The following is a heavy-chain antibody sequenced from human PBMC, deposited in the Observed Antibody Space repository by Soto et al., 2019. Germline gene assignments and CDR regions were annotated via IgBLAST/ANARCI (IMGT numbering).Heavy chain of an antibody. D-gene: IGHD5-12*01. CDR2: INHSGSP. CDR3: AGNIVATISSFDY. V-gene: IGHV4-34*01. CDR1: GESFSGYY. Sequence: PSETLSLTSAVYGESFSGYYWSWISHPPGKGLEWIGEINHSGSPNYNPSIKSRVTMSVDTSKNQFSLKLSSVTAADTAMYYCAGNIVATISSFDYWGQGSLGTAPQ. J-gene: IGHJ4*02.